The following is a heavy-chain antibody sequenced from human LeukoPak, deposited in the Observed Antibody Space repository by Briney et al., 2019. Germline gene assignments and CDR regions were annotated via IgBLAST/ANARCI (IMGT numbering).Heavy chain of an antibody. J-gene: IGHJ5*02. CDR2: IIPILGIA. Sequence: SVKVSCKASGGTFSSYTISWVRQAPGQGLEWMGRIIPILGIANYAQKFQGRVTITADKSTSTAYMELSSLRTEDTAVYYCARDEGGTYCSSTSCYFDPWGQGTLVTVSS. V-gene: IGHV1-69*04. CDR3: ARDEGGTYCSSTSCYFDP. D-gene: IGHD2-2*01. CDR1: GGTFSSYT.